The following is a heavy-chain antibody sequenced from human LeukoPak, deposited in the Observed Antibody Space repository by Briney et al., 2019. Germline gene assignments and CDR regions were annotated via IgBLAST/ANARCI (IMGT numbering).Heavy chain of an antibody. V-gene: IGHV4-39*07. CDR2: IYYSGST. Sequence: TSETLSLTCTVSGGSISSSSYYWGWIRQPPGKGLEWIGSIYYSGSTYYNPSLKSRVTISVDTSKNQFSLKLSSVTAADTAVYYCAREGGNYDYVWGSYRYRYFDYWGQGTLVTVSS. CDR3: AREGGNYDYVWGSYRYRYFDY. J-gene: IGHJ4*02. D-gene: IGHD3-16*02. CDR1: GGSISSSSYY.